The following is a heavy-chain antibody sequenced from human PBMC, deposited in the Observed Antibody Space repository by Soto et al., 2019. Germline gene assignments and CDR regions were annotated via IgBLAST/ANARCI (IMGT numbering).Heavy chain of an antibody. Sequence: QVQLVQSGAEVKKPGSSVKVSCKASGGTFSSYAISWVRQAPGQGLEWRGGIIPIFGTANYAQKFQGRVTITADESTSTAYMELSRLRSEDTAVYYCARDLYVCGSGWSPDPYYYYGMDVWGQGTTVTVSS. D-gene: IGHD6-19*01. V-gene: IGHV1-69*01. CDR1: GGTFSSYA. J-gene: IGHJ6*02. CDR3: ARDLYVCGSGWSPDPYYYYGMDV. CDR2: IIPIFGTA.